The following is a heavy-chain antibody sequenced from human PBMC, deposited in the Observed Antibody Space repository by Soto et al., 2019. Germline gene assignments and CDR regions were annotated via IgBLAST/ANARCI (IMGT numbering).Heavy chain of an antibody. J-gene: IGHJ4*02. D-gene: IGHD6-13*01. Sequence: PSETLSLTCTVSGGSISSSSYYWGWIRQPPGKGLEWIANIYYSGSTYYNPALKSRVTMSVDTSKNQFSLRLSSVTAADTAVYYCASSYSSSWDRFDYWGQGTLVTVSS. CDR1: GGSISSSSYY. CDR3: ASSYSSSWDRFDY. CDR2: IYYSGST. V-gene: IGHV4-39*01.